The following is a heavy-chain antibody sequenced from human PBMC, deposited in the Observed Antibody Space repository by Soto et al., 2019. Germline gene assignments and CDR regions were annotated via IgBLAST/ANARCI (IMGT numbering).Heavy chain of an antibody. J-gene: IGHJ4*02. D-gene: IGHD6-13*01. Sequence: GASVKFSCKASGYTFTSYAMHWVRQAPGQRLEWMGWINAGNGNTKYSQKFQGRVTITRDTSASTAYMELSSLRSEDTAVYYCARAPAAGTDFDYWGQGTLVTVSS. CDR2: INAGNGNT. CDR3: ARAPAAGTDFDY. V-gene: IGHV1-3*01. CDR1: GYTFTSYA.